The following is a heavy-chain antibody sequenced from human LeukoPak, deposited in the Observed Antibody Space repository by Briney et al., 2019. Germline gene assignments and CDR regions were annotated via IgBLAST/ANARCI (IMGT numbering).Heavy chain of an antibody. CDR3: VKDCNGGNCYIDY. V-gene: IGHV3-23*01. CDR2: MSGRGVST. D-gene: IGHD2-15*01. CDR1: GFTFTNYA. J-gene: IGHJ4*02. Sequence: GGSLRLSCAASGFTFTNYAMSWVRQAPGKGLEWVSGMSGRGVSTYYADSVKGRFTISSDNSKNTLYLQMNSLRAEDTAIYYCVKDCNGGNCYIDYWGQGTLVTVAS.